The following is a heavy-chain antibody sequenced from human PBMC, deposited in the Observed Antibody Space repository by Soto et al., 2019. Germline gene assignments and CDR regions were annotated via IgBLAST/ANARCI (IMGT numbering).Heavy chain of an antibody. D-gene: IGHD3-10*01. J-gene: IGHJ6*02. CDR2: INGYNGNT. CDR3: VREGGGVYYYYGMDV. Sequence: QVQLVQSGDEVKKPGASVKVSCKASGYTFTNYGISWVRQAPGQGLEWMGWINGYNGNTVYTQKIQGRLTMTADTSTATAYMELRSLRSDDTAVYYCVREGGGVYYYYGMDVWGQGTTVIVSS. V-gene: IGHV1-18*01. CDR1: GYTFTNYG.